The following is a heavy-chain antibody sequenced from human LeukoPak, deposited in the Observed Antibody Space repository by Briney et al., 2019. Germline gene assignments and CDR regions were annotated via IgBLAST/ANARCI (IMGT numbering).Heavy chain of an antibody. CDR2: INAGNGNT. Sequence: ASVKVSCKASGYTFTTYPMHWVRQAPGQGLEWMGWINAGNGNTKYSQKFQGRVTITRDTSASTAYMELSSLRSEDTAVYYCARVERELLSGYYFDYWGQGTLVTVSS. V-gene: IGHV1-3*01. CDR3: ARVERELLSGYYFDY. J-gene: IGHJ4*02. D-gene: IGHD1-26*01. CDR1: GYTFTTYP.